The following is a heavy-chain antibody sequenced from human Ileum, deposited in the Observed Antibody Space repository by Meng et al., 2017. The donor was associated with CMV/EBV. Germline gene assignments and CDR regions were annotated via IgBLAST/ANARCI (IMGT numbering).Heavy chain of an antibody. V-gene: IGHV1-2*02. CDR3: ARAWEYRSLFVY. D-gene: IGHD1-26*01. CDR2: INPNSGGT. CDR1: GYTFTGYY. Sequence: ASVKVSCKASGYTFTGYYMHWVRQAPGQGLEWMGCINPNSGGTNYAQKFQGRVTMTTDTSMSTAYMELRSLRSDDTAVYYCARAWEYRSLFVYWGQGTLVTVSS. J-gene: IGHJ4*02.